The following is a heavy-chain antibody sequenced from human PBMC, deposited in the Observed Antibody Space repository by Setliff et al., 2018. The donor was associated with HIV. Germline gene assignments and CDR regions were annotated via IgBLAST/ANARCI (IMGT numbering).Heavy chain of an antibody. J-gene: IGHJ4*02. CDR2: IYSNGNT. CDR1: GGSISSGSYY. V-gene: IGHV4-61*10. Sequence: SETLSLTCTVSGGSISSGSYYWSWIRQPAGKGLEWIGRIYSNGNTDYNPSLQGRVSISMDASKNKFSLKVTSVTSADTAVYYCARATWLVHPLPLYYFDYWGQGTLVTVSS. CDR3: ARATWLVHPLPLYYFDY. D-gene: IGHD6-19*01.